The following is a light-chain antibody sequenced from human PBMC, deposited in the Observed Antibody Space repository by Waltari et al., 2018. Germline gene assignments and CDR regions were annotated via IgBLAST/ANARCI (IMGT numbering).Light chain of an antibody. J-gene: IGKJ1*01. CDR3: QKYDSLPAT. CDR2: HAS. CDR1: QSVGNY. V-gene: IGKV3-20*01. Sequence: VLTQSPGTLSLSPGERATLSCRASQSVGNYLAWYQQKPGQAPRLLIYHASTRAPGIPDRFSGSGSGTDFSLTISRLEPEDFAVYYCQKYDSLPATFGQGTKVEIK.